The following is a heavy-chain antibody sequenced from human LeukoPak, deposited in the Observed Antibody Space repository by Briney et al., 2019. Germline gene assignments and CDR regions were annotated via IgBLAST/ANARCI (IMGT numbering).Heavy chain of an antibody. V-gene: IGHV3-53*01. J-gene: IGHJ6*02. CDR2: IYSGGST. CDR1: GFTVSSNY. Sequence: GGSLRLSCAASGFTVSSNYMSWVRQAPGKGLEWVSVIYSGGSTYYADSVKGRFTISRDNSKNTLYLQMNSLRAEDTAVYYCARHAPFDGLGGYYYYGMDVWGQGTTVTVSS. D-gene: IGHD2-2*01. CDR3: ARHAPFDGLGGYYYYGMDV.